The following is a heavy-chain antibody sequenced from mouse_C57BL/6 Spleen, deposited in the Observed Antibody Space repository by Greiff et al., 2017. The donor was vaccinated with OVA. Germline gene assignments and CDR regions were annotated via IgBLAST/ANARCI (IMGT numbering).Heavy chain of an antibody. CDR2: IYPGSGST. D-gene: IGHD2-3*01. CDR3: AKGNRIYDGYNGYFDG. V-gene: IGHV1-55*01. CDR1: GYTFTSSW. J-gene: IGHJ1*03. Sequence: VQLQQSGAELVKPGASVKMSCKASGYTFTSSWITWVKQRPGQGLEWIGDIYPGSGSTNYNEKFKSKATLTVDTSSSTAYMQLSSLTSEDSAVYYCAKGNRIYDGYNGYFDGWGTGTTVTVSA.